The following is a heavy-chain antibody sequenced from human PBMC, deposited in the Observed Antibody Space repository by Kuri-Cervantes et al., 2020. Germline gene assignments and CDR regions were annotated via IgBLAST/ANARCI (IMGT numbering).Heavy chain of an antibody. CDR3: ARDSAVVPRYYYYSYYMVV. CDR2: IYYSGTT. Sequence: SETLSLTCTVSGCSVISGSYDWSWIRQPPGKGLEWIGFIYYSGTTNYNPSLKSRVTISVDTSKNQFSLKLSSVTAADTAVYYCARDSAVVPRYYYYSYYMVVWGKGTTVTVSS. V-gene: IGHV4-61*01. J-gene: IGHJ6*03. D-gene: IGHD2-2*01. CDR1: GCSVISGSYD.